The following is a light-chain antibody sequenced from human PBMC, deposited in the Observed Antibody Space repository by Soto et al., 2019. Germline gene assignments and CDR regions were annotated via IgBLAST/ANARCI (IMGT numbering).Light chain of an antibody. Sequence: SYELTQPPSVSVSPGQTASITCAGDKLGDKYAYWYQQKPGQAPVLVIYQDSKRPSGIPERFSDSNSANTATLTISGTEAMDEAYYYCQAWDISSAVFGGGTKLTVL. CDR1: KLGDKY. CDR3: QAWDISSAV. CDR2: QDS. J-gene: IGLJ3*02. V-gene: IGLV3-1*01.